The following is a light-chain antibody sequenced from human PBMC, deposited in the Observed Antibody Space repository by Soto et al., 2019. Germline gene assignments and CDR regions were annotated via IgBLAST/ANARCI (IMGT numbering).Light chain of an antibody. Sequence: EIVLTQSPVTLSVSPGEGATLSRRASQSVAGDLAWFQQTPGQVPRLLIYGASTRATGVPARFRGSGSGTDFTLTISSLESGDFAVYYCQQYNNWPLTFGGGTNVEIK. J-gene: IGKJ4*01. CDR2: GAS. CDR1: QSVAGD. CDR3: QQYNNWPLT. V-gene: IGKV3-15*01.